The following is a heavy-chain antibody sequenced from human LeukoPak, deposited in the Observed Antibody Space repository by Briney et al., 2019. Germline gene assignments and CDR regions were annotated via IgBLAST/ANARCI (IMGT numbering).Heavy chain of an antibody. CDR1: GSTFSSYA. CDR2: ISYDATNK. D-gene: IGHD1-1*01. Sequence: GRSLRLSCEASGSTFSSYAMHWVRQAPGKGLEWVAGISYDATNKYYAGSVSVRFIISRDSSKNTLFFQMNRLTPEDTAVYYCVRGAPSYSGTRTPKFDYWGQGTLVTVSS. V-gene: IGHV3-30*04. CDR3: VRGAPSYSGTRTPKFDY. J-gene: IGHJ4*02.